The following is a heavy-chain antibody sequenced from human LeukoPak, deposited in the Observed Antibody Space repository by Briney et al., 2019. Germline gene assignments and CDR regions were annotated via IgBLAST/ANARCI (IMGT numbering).Heavy chain of an antibody. V-gene: IGHV3-30*03. Sequence: GGSLRLSCAASGFTFSVYAMHWVRQTPGKGLECLSFISYDGTNKYYADAVKGRFTISRDNGKNALYLQMNSLRAEDTAVYYCARGRAYRDGTDVWGQGTTVTVSS. CDR1: GFTFSVYA. CDR3: ARGRAYRDGTDV. D-gene: IGHD1-26*01. CDR2: ISYDGTNK. J-gene: IGHJ6*02.